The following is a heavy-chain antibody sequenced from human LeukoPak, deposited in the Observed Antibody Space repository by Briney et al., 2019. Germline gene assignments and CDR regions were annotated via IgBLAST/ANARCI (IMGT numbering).Heavy chain of an antibody. Sequence: PGGSLRLSCAASGFTFSSYSMNWVRQAPGKGLEWVSSISSSSSYIYYADSVKGRFTISRDNSKNTLYLQMNSLRAEDTAVYYCAKSGSVYYDFWSGYHYFDYWGQGTLVTVSS. CDR1: GFTFSSYS. D-gene: IGHD3-3*01. CDR3: AKSGSVYYDFWSGYHYFDY. V-gene: IGHV3-21*04. J-gene: IGHJ4*02. CDR2: ISSSSSYI.